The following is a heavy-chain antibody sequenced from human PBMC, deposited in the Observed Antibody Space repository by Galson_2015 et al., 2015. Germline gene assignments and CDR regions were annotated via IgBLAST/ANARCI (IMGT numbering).Heavy chain of an antibody. V-gene: IGHV3-74*01. CDR2: ISSNGSDT. CDR1: GFTFSSYW. CDR3: ARVRQADGLLDY. D-gene: IGHD2-15*01. Sequence: SLRLSCAVSGFTFSSYWMHWVRQAPGKGLEWVSRISSNGSDTTYADSVKGRFTISRDNAKNTLFLQMNGLRPEDTAVYYCARVRQADGLLDYWGQGTLVTVSS. J-gene: IGHJ4*02.